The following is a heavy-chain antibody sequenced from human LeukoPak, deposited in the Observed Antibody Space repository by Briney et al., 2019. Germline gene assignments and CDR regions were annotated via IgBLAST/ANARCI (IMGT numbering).Heavy chain of an antibody. CDR3: ARAITMIGDFDY. CDR2: IYYSGST. CDR1: GGSISSYY. D-gene: IGHD3-22*01. J-gene: IGHJ4*02. V-gene: IGHV4-59*01. Sequence: PSETLSLTCTVSGGSISSYYWSWIRQPPGKGLEWIGYIYYSGSTNYNPSLKSRVTISVDTSKNQFSLKLSSVTAADTAVYYCARAITMIGDFDYWGLGTLVTVSS.